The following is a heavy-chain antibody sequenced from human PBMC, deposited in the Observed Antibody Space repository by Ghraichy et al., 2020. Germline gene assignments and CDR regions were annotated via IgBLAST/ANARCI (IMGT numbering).Heavy chain of an antibody. CDR1: GDSISRSSYY. CDR3: ARDYDLGRFDS. Sequence: SEPLSLTCIVSGDSISRSSYYWGWIRQSPEKGLEWIGSIIYSGNTYFNPSLKSRLTISVDTYENRFSLTLTAVTAADTAVYYCARDYDLGRFDSWGQGTQVTVSS. D-gene: IGHD3-3*01. CDR2: IIYSGNT. J-gene: IGHJ4*02. V-gene: IGHV4-39*07.